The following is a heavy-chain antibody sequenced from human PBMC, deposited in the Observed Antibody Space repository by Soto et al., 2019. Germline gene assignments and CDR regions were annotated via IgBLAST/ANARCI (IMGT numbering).Heavy chain of an antibody. Sequence: QVQLQESGPGLVKPSQTLSLTCTVSGGSISSGGYYWSWIRQHPGKGLEWIGYIYYSGSTYYNPSLKSRVTISVDTSKNQFSLKLSSVTAADTAVYYYARSIAAAGTGPFFDYWGQGTLVTVSS. D-gene: IGHD6-13*01. V-gene: IGHV4-31*03. J-gene: IGHJ4*02. CDR2: IYYSGST. CDR1: GGSISSGGYY. CDR3: ARSIAAAGTGPFFDY.